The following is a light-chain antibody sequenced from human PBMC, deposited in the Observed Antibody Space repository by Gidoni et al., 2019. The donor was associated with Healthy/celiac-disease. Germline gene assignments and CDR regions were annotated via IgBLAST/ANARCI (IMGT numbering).Light chain of an antibody. V-gene: IGLV3-25*03. CDR3: QSADSSGTRV. CDR1: ALPKQY. J-gene: IGLJ1*01. CDR2: KDS. Sequence: SYELTQPPSVSVSPGQTARITCSGDALPKQYAYWYQQKPGPAPVLVIYKDSERPSGIPERFSGSSSGTTVTLTISGVQAEDEADYYCQSADSSGTRVFGTGTKVTVL.